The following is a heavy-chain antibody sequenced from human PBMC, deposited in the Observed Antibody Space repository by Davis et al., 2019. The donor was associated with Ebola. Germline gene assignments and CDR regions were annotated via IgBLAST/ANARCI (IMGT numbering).Heavy chain of an antibody. CDR2: IYYSGST. D-gene: IGHD6-19*01. V-gene: IGHV4-34*11. CDR1: GGSSSGYY. J-gene: IGHJ3*02. Sequence: MPGGSLRPSCALHGGSSSGYYWSWIRQLPGKGLEWIGYIYYSGSTSYNPSLKSRVTISVDTSKNQFSLKLSSVTAADTAVYYCAREAYSSGWNAFDIWGQGTMVTVSS. CDR3: AREAYSSGWNAFDI.